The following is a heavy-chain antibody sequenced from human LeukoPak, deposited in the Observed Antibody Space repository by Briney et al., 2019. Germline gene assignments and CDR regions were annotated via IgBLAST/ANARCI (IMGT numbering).Heavy chain of an antibody. J-gene: IGHJ5*02. CDR3: ARDLISPLAGYYYGSGSTWYVP. V-gene: IGHV1-2*04. D-gene: IGHD3-10*01. CDR1: GYTFTGYY. CDR2: INPNSGGT. Sequence: ASVKVSCKASGYTFTGYYMHWVRQAPGQGLEWMGWINPNSGGTNYAQKFQGWVTMTRDTSISTAYMELSRLRSDDTAVYYCARDLISPLAGYYYGSGSTWYVPWGQGTLVTVSS.